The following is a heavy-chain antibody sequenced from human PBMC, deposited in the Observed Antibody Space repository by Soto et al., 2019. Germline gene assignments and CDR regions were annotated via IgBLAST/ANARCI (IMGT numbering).Heavy chain of an antibody. Sequence: QVQLVPSGAEVKKPGSSVKVSCTASGGTFSSYAISWVRQAPGQGLEWMGGIIPIFGTANYAQKFQGRVTITSDESTSTAYMELSSLRSEDTAVYYCARGGGYSSSGGMDVWCQGTTVTVSS. CDR2: IIPIFGTA. CDR1: GGTFSSYA. CDR3: ARGGGYSSSGGMDV. D-gene: IGHD6-13*01. V-gene: IGHV1-69*01. J-gene: IGHJ6*02.